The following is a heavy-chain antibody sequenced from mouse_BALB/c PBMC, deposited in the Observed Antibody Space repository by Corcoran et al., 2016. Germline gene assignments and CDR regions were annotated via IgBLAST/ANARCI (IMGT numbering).Heavy chain of an antibody. CDR3: ARFYYDYSAYDY. Sequence: QIQLVQSGPELKQPGATVKISFTASRYTFTNYGTNWVKQAPGNGLKGMGWINTYTGAPTYADDFKGRFAFSLESSASTAYLQINNLKNEDTATYFCARFYYDYSAYDYWGQGTTLTVSA. CDR1: RYTFTNYG. J-gene: IGHJ2*01. D-gene: IGHD2-4*01. V-gene: IGHV9-3-1*01. CDR2: INTYTGAP.